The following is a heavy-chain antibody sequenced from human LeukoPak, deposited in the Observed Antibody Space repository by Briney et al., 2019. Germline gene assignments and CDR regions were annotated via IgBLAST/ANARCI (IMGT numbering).Heavy chain of an antibody. J-gene: IGHJ4*02. Sequence: ASVKVSCKASGYTFTDYYMHWVRQAPGQGLEWMGWINSNSGGTNYAQKFQGRVTMTRDTSTSTAYMELSRLRSDDTAVYYCARASYYYDSSGYPGYYFDYWGQGTLVTVSS. V-gene: IGHV1-2*02. CDR3: ARASYYYDSSGYPGYYFDY. D-gene: IGHD3-22*01. CDR2: INSNSGGT. CDR1: GYTFTDYY.